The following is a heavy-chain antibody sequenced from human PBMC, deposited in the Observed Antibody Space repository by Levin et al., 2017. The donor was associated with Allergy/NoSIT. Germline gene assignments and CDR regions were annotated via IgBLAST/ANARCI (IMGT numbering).Heavy chain of an antibody. CDR1: GFTFSSYW. J-gene: IGHJ4*02. CDR2: IDVDGSST. Sequence: GGSLRLSCAASGFTFSSYWMHWVRQAPGKGLEWVARIDVDGSSTGYAASVQGRFTISRDNAKNTLYLRMHSLPAEETAVYYCAREPVNDGRVGYYFDYWGQGTLVTVSS. CDR3: AREPVNDGRVGYYFDY. V-gene: IGHV3-74*01. D-gene: IGHD2-8*01.